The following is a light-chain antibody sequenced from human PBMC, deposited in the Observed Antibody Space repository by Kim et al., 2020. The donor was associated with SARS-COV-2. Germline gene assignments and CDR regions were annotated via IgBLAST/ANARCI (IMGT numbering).Light chain of an antibody. V-gene: IGLV3-1*01. J-gene: IGLJ3*02. CDR1: KLGNKY. Sequence: SYELTQPPSVSVSPGQKGSITCSGHKLGNKYVSWYHQKPGQSPVLVIYQDTKRPSGIPERFSGSNSGNTATLTISGTQTMDEGDYYCQAWDSSTNVVFGGGTQLTVL. CDR2: QDT. CDR3: QAWDSSTNVV.